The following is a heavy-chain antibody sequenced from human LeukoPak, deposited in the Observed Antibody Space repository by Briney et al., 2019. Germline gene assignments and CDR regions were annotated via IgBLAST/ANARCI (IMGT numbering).Heavy chain of an antibody. V-gene: IGHV4-61*02. D-gene: IGHD4-17*01. CDR3: ARDSLYGDSTYLRYFDL. CDR2: IYTSGST. CDR1: GGSISSSDYY. J-gene: IGHJ2*01. Sequence: SETLSLTCTVSGGSISSSDYYWSWIRQPAGKGLEWIGRIYTSGSTNYNPSLKSRVTISVDTSKNQFSLKLSSVTAADTAVYYCARDSLYGDSTYLRYFDLWGRGTLVTVSS.